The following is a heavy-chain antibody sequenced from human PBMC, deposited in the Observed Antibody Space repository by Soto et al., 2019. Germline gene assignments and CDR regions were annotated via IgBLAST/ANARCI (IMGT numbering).Heavy chain of an antibody. D-gene: IGHD6-13*01. CDR1: GFSLTTNGVG. CDR3: AYCGYYSSSWFPDY. Sequence: QITLKESGPSLVKPTQTLTLTCTFSGFSLTTNGVGVGWIRQSPGEDLEWLALIYWDDDKRFSPTLKSRLTINQDTTKNQVVLTMTNMDSVDTATYYCAYCGYYSSSWFPDYWGQGTLVTVSS. V-gene: IGHV2-5*02. J-gene: IGHJ4*02. CDR2: IYWDDDK.